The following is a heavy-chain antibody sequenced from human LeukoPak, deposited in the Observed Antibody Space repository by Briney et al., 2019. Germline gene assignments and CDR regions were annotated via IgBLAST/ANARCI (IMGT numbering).Heavy chain of an antibody. J-gene: IGHJ4*02. CDR3: ARLGRRGYYDSSGFDY. D-gene: IGHD3-22*01. Sequence: GGSLRLSCAASGFTFSSYEMNWVRQAPGKGLVWVSYISSSGSTIYYADSVKGRFTISRDNAKNSLYLQMNSLRAEDTAVYYCARLGRRGYYDSSGFDYWGQGTLVTVSS. V-gene: IGHV3-48*03. CDR2: ISSSGSTI. CDR1: GFTFSSYE.